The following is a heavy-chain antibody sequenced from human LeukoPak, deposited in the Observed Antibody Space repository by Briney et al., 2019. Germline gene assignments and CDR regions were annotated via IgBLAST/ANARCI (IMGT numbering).Heavy chain of an antibody. CDR2: IIPIFGTA. D-gene: IGHD5-18*01. Sequence: SVKVSCKASGGTFSSYAISWVRQAPGQGLEWMGGIIPIFGTANYAQKFQGRVTMTEDTSTDTAYMELSSLRSEDTAVYYCAREEMDTAMVFQDYWGQGTLVTVSS. CDR1: GGTFSSYA. CDR3: AREEMDTAMVFQDY. V-gene: IGHV1-69*06. J-gene: IGHJ4*02.